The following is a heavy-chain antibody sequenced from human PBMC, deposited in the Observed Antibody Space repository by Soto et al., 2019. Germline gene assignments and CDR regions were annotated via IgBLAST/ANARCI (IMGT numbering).Heavy chain of an antibody. Sequence: KQSQTLSLTCAVYGGSFSGYYWSWIRQPPGKGLEWIGEINHSGSTNYNPSLKSRVTISVDTSKNQFSLKLSSVTAADTAVYYCARGGTITMIVVARKFNWFDPWGQGTLVTVSS. CDR2: INHSGST. CDR3: ARGGTITMIVVARKFNWFDP. V-gene: IGHV4-34*01. CDR1: GGSFSGYY. D-gene: IGHD3-22*01. J-gene: IGHJ5*02.